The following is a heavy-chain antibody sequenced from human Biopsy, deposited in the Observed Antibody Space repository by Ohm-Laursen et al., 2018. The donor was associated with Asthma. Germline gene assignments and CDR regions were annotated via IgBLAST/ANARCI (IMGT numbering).Heavy chain of an antibody. J-gene: IGHJ6*02. CDR1: GFTFGDYW. V-gene: IGHV3-33*08. CDR2: IWYDGGYK. Sequence: SLRLSCTAPGFTFGDYWMSWVRQAPGKGLEWVAVIWYDGGYKDNADSVKGRFTISRDNSRNTLYLQKNSLRADDTAVYYCARAGESDLVGGLDVWGPGTTVTVSS. CDR3: ARAGESDLVGGLDV. D-gene: IGHD2-21*01.